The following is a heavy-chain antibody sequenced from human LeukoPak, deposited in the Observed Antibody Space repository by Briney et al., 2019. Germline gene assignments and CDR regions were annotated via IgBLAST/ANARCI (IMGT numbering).Heavy chain of an antibody. CDR3: AKPLVSDYYDSSGYWGY. CDR2: ISGSGDST. J-gene: IGHJ4*02. D-gene: IGHD3-22*01. V-gene: IGHV3-23*01. CDR1: GFTFSSYA. Sequence: GRSLRLSCAASGFTFSSYAMSWVRQAPGKGLEWVSAISGSGDSTYYSDSVKGRFTISRDNSKNTLYVQMNSLRAEDTAVYYCAKPLVSDYYDSSGYWGYWGQGTLVTVSS.